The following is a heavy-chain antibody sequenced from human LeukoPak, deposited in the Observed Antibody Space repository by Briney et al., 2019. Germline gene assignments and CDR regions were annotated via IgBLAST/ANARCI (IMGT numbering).Heavy chain of an antibody. CDR2: INPNSSGK. J-gene: IGHJ4*02. D-gene: IGHD6-19*01. V-gene: IGHV1-2*06. Sequence: ASVKVSCKASGYTFTGYYMHWVRQAPGQGLKWMGRINPNSSGKNYEQEFQGMVNMTRNTAIRTAYMELSRLRSDDTAVYYCARVARSRSIAVAGMQAGYDYWGQGTLVTVSS. CDR1: GYTFTGYY. CDR3: ARVARSRSIAVAGMQAGYDY.